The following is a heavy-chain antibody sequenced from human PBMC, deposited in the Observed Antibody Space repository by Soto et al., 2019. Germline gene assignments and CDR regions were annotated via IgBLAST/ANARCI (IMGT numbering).Heavy chain of an antibody. V-gene: IGHV4-39*01. CDR3: ASHSSGWPTIDY. CDR2: IYYSGST. Sequence: QLQLQESGPGLVKPSETLSLTCTVSGGSISSSSYYWGWIRQPPGKGLEWIGSIYYSGSTYYNPSLTSRLTISVDTSKNQFSLKLSSVTAADTAVYYCASHSSGWPTIDYWGQGTLVTVSS. D-gene: IGHD6-19*01. CDR1: GGSISSSSYY. J-gene: IGHJ4*02.